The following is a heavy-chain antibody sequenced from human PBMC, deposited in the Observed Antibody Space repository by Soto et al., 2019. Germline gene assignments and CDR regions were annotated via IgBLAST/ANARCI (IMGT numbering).Heavy chain of an antibody. CDR1: GGSISSSSYY. Sequence: SETLSLTCTVSGGSISSSSYYWGWIRQPPGKGLEWIGSIYYSGSTYYNPSLKSQVTISVDTSKNQFSLKLSSVTAADTAVYYCARHPYDILTGYTTFDYWGQGTLVTVSS. D-gene: IGHD3-9*01. CDR2: IYYSGST. V-gene: IGHV4-39*01. J-gene: IGHJ4*02. CDR3: ARHPYDILTGYTTFDY.